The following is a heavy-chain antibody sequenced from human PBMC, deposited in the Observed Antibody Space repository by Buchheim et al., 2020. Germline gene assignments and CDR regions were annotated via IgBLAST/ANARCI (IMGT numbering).Heavy chain of an antibody. CDR3: ARDNDYYGSGSYFSWFDP. V-gene: IGHV4-59*01. CDR1: GGSISSYY. CDR2: IYYSGST. J-gene: IGHJ5*02. D-gene: IGHD3-10*01. Sequence: QVQLQESGPGLVKPSETLSLTCTVSGGSISSYYWSWIRQPPGKGLEWIGYIYYSGSTNYTPSLKSRVTISVDTSKNQFSLKLSSVTAADTAVYYCARDNDYYGSGSYFSWFDPWGQGTL.